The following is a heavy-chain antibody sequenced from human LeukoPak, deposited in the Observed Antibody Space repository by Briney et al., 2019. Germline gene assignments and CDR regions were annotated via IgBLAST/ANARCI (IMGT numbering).Heavy chain of an antibody. V-gene: IGHV3-21*01. Sequence: GGSLRLSCAASGFTFSSYSMNWVRQAPGKGLEWVSSISSSSSYIYYADSVKGRFTITRDNAKNSLYLQMNSLRAEDTAVYYCARDDSNYTYDYWGQGTLVTVSS. CDR1: GFTFSSYS. D-gene: IGHD4-11*01. CDR3: ARDDSNYTYDY. J-gene: IGHJ4*02. CDR2: ISSSSSYI.